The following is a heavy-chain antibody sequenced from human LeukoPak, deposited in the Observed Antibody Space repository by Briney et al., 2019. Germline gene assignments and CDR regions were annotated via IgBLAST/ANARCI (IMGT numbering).Heavy chain of an antibody. Sequence: PSQTLSLTCTVSGGSISSGSYYWGWIRQPPGKGLEWIGSIYSSGSTYYNPSLKSRVTISVDTSKNQFSLKLSSVTAADTAVYYCASHFPESSGYRFHLTGGGFDPWGQGTLVTVSS. J-gene: IGHJ5*02. V-gene: IGHV4-39*01. CDR2: IYSSGST. CDR1: GGSISSGSYY. CDR3: ASHFPESSGYRFHLTGGGFDP. D-gene: IGHD3-22*01.